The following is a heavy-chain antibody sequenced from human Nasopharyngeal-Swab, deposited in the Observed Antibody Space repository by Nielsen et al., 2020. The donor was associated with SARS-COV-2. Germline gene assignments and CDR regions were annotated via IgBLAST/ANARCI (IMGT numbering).Heavy chain of an antibody. CDR1: GFTFSSYG. V-gene: IGHV3-33*01. Sequence: GESLKISCAASGFTFSSYGMHWVRQAPGKGLEWVAVIWYDGSNKYYADSVKGRFTISRDNSKNTLYLQMNSLRAEDTAAYYCARVRFDWPYVADAFDIWGQGTMVTVSS. D-gene: IGHD3-9*01. CDR3: ARVRFDWPYVADAFDI. CDR2: IWYDGSNK. J-gene: IGHJ3*02.